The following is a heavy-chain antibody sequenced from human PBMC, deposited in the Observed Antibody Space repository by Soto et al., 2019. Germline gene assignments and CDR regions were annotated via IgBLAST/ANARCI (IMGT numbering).Heavy chain of an antibody. CDR1: GNSFTNYA. CDR2: INAGNGNT. V-gene: IGHV1-3*01. D-gene: IGHD3-3*01. CDR3: AAKLRFLEWSERPGYYYYGVDV. J-gene: IGHJ6*02. Sequence: GASVKVSCKTSGNSFTNYAIHWVRQAPGQRLEWMGWINAGNGNTRSSQNLQGRVTITRDTSASTAYMELSSLRYEDTAVYYCAAKLRFLEWSERPGYYYYGVDVWGQGTTVTVSS.